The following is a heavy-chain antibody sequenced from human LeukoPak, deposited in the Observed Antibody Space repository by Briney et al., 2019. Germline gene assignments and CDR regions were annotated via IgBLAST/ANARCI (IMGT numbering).Heavy chain of an antibody. CDR3: ARAAYSSTWYSRYFDL. CDR1: GFTFGGSA. Sequence: GGSLRLSCAASGFTFGGSAMHWVRQASGKGLEWVGRIRSKANSYATAYAASVKGRFTISRDDSKNTAYLQMNSLRAGDTAVYYCARAAYSSTWYSRYFDLWGRGTLVTVSS. J-gene: IGHJ2*01. CDR2: IRSKANSYAT. D-gene: IGHD6-13*01. V-gene: IGHV3-73*01.